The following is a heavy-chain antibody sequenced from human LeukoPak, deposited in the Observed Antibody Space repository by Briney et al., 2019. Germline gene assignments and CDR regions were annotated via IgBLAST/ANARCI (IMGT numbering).Heavy chain of an antibody. J-gene: IGHJ5*02. D-gene: IGHD6-13*01. CDR3: ARVKTPGIASAPFDP. V-gene: IGHV3-53*01. Sequence: GGSLRLSCAASGFTVRSNYMNWVRQAPGKCLEWVSVIYSDVSTHYPNSVRGPLTISRDNSKNTFYLQMNSLRAEDTAVYYCARVKTPGIASAPFDPWGQGTLVTVSS. CDR2: IYSDVST. CDR1: GFTVRSNY.